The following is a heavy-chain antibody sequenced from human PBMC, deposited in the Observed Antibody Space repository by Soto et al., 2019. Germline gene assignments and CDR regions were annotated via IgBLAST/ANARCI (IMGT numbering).Heavy chain of an antibody. V-gene: IGHV2-5*01. CDR1: GFSLSNSGES. Sequence: QITLEESGPAVVKPTQTLTLTCTFSGFSLSNSGESVGWIRQPPGKALEWLGLIYWNGIERYNPSLKRRLSITKDTSKNHVHLTVTNMDPVDTATYFCAHGDPLDFHYWGQGTLVTVSP. CDR3: AHGDPLDFHY. CDR2: IYWNGIE. J-gene: IGHJ4*02. D-gene: IGHD3-10*01.